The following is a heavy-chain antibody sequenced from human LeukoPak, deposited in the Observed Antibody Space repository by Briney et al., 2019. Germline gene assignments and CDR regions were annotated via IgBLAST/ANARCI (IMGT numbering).Heavy chain of an antibody. J-gene: IGHJ4*02. V-gene: IGHV1-18*01. Sequence: ASVKVSCKASGGTFSSYATSWVRQAPGQGLEWLGWIAPKNGNTNYLQKFQARLTLTADTSTSTVYMELRSLTFDDSAMYYCARDASAYNWGQGTLVTVS. CDR1: GGTFSSYA. CDR2: IAPKNGNT. CDR3: ARDASAYN. D-gene: IGHD4-11*01.